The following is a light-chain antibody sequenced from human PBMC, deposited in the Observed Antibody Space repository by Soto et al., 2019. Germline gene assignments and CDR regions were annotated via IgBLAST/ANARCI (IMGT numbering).Light chain of an antibody. CDR1: QSVTKS. Sequence: PGDKATLSCRASQSVTKSLAWYQQKPGQAPRLLIYDTSNRATGIPARFSGSGSGTDFTLTISGLQPDDFAVYFCQQRSNWPFTFGPGTTVDFK. J-gene: IGKJ3*01. CDR3: QQRSNWPFT. V-gene: IGKV3-11*01. CDR2: DTS.